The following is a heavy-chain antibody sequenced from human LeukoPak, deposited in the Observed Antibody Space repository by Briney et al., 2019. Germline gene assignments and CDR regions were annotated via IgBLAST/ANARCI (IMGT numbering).Heavy chain of an antibody. V-gene: IGHV1-18*01. D-gene: IGHD3-10*01. J-gene: IGHJ4*02. CDR1: GYTFTSYG. Sequence: HWASVKVSCKASGYTFTSYGISWVRQAPGQGLEWMGWISAYNGNTNYAQKLQGRVTMTTDTSTSTAYMELRSLRSDDTAVYYCARPLPYGSGSYYYNFEHWGQGTLVTVSS. CDR3: ARPLPYGSGSYYYNFEH. CDR2: ISAYNGNT.